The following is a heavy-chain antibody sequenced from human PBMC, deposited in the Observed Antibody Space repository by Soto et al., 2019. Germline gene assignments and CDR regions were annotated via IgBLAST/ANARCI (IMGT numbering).Heavy chain of an antibody. Sequence: GGSLRLSCAASGFTFSDYYMSWIRQAPGKGLEWVSYISSSGSTIYYADSVKGRFTISRDNAKNSLYLQMNSLRAEDTAVYYCARSLLPDDILTGYYSYYFDYWGQGTLVTVSS. V-gene: IGHV3-11*01. CDR1: GFTFSDYY. CDR3: ARSLLPDDILTGYYSYYFDY. D-gene: IGHD3-9*01. CDR2: ISSSGSTI. J-gene: IGHJ4*02.